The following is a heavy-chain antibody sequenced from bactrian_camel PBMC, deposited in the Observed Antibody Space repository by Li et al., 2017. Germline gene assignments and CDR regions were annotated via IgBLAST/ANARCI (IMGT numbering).Heavy chain of an antibody. CDR1: GFTFSTYG. CDR2: ISVVGGYT. J-gene: IGHJ4*01. D-gene: IGHD2*01. V-gene: IGHV3S31*01. Sequence: VQLVESGGGSVQSEGSLRLSCAASGFTFSTYGMSWVRQAPGKEREGVAAISVVGGYTWYDASVEGRFTISRVNTNHTVYLQMTMLKPEDTAMYYCAADWFWSEPTPFPATVASGVCSTTPRWYKYWGQGTQVTVS. CDR3: AADWFWSEPTPFPATVASGVCSTTPRWYKY.